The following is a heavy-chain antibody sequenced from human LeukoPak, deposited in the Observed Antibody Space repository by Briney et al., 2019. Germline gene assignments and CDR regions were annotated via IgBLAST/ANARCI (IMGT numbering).Heavy chain of an antibody. V-gene: IGHV4-61*01. CDR1: GGSISSSSYY. Sequence: SETLSLTCTVSGGSISSSSYYWGWIRQPPGKGLEWIGYIYYSGSTNYNPSLKSRVTISVDTSKNQFSLKLSSVTAADTAVYYCARDKSISDSSSWYDYYYGMDVWGQGTTVTVSS. CDR3: ARDKSISDSSSWYDYYYGMDV. D-gene: IGHD6-13*01. J-gene: IGHJ6*02. CDR2: IYYSGST.